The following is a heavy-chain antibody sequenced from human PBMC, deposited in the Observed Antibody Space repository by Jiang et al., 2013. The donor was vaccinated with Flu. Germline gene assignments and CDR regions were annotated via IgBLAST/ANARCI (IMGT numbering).Heavy chain of an antibody. CDR3: AKDYRNHDAGYFDY. CDR1: GFTFSSYA. J-gene: IGHJ4*02. D-gene: IGHD3-16*02. V-gene: IGHV3-23*01. Sequence: GGLVQPGGSLRVSCAASGFTFSSYAMSWVRQAPGKGLEWVSAISSSGGNTYYADSVKGRFTISRDNSKNTLYLQMSSLRAEDTALYYCAKDYRNHDAGYFDYWGQGTLVTVSS. CDR2: ISSSGGNT.